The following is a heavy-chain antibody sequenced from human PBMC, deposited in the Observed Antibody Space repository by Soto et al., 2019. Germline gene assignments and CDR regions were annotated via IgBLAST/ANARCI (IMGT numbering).Heavy chain of an antibody. CDR2: IHHSGST. Sequence: LETLSLTCTVSGGSISSSNWWSWVRQPPGKGLEWIGEIHHSGSTNYNPSFKSRVTISVDKSKNQFSLKLSSVTAADTAVYYCASRRGIATTGNWFDPWGQGTLVTVSS. CDR1: GGSISSSNW. D-gene: IGHD6-13*01. J-gene: IGHJ5*02. CDR3: ASRRGIATTGNWFDP. V-gene: IGHV4-4*02.